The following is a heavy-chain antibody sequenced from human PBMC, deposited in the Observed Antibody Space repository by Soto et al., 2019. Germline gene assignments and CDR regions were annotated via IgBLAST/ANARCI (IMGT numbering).Heavy chain of an antibody. CDR2: INPNSGGT. Sequence: ASVKVSCKASGYTFTDYYMHWVRQAPGQGLEWMGWINPNSGGTNYAQKFQGRVTMTRDTSISTAYMELSRLRSDDTAVYYCARNLEIRGSYYYYYDMDVWGQGTMVTVSS. J-gene: IGHJ6*02. D-gene: IGHD1-7*01. CDR3: ARNLEIRGSYYYYYDMDV. CDR1: GYTFTDYY. V-gene: IGHV1-2*02.